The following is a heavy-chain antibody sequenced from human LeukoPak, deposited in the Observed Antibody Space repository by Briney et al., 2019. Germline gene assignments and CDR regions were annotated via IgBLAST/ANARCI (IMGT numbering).Heavy chain of an antibody. D-gene: IGHD3-3*01. CDR3: AKTSFWSGYWDY. CDR2: ISGSGGST. Sequence: PGGSLRLSCAASGFTVSSNYMSWVRQAPGKGLEWVSVISGSGGSTYYADSVKGRFTISRDNSKNTLYLQMNSLRAEDTAVYYCAKTSFWSGYWDYWGQGTLVTVSS. J-gene: IGHJ4*02. CDR1: GFTVSSNY. V-gene: IGHV3-23*01.